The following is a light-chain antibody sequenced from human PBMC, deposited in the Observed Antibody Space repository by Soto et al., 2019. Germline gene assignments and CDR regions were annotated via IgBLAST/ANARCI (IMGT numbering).Light chain of an antibody. CDR2: EVS. CDR1: SSDVGGYNH. J-gene: IGLJ2*01. CDR3: SSYTSTSTRVV. V-gene: IGLV2-14*01. Sequence: QSALTQPASVSGSPGQSISISCTGTSSDVGGYNHVSWYQQHPGKAPKLLIYEVSNRPSGVSSRFSGSKSANTASLTISGLQAEDVADYYCSSYTSTSTRVVFGGGTQLTVL.